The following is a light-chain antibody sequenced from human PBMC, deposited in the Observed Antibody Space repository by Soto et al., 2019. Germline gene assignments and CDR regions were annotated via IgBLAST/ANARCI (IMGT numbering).Light chain of an antibody. CDR2: DVS. CDR1: SSDVGGYNY. V-gene: IGLV2-14*01. CDR3: SSYTSSSTVV. Sequence: QSALTQPASVLGSPGQSITISCTGTSSDVGGYNYVSWYQQHPGKAPKLMIYDVSNRPSGVSNRFSGSKSGNTASLTISGLQAEDEADYYCSSYTSSSTVVFGGGTKVTVL. J-gene: IGLJ2*01.